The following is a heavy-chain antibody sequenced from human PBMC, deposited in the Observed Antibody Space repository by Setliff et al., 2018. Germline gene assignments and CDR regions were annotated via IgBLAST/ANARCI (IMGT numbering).Heavy chain of an antibody. V-gene: IGHV4-39*07. D-gene: IGHD7-27*01. CDR1: GGSISSSSYY. CDR3: ARGLGSYYYYYMDV. CDR2: IYYSGGT. J-gene: IGHJ6*03. Sequence: SETLSLTCTVSGGSISSSSYYWGWIRQPPGKGLEWIGSIYYSGGTYYNPSLKSRLTISVDTSKNQFSLKLSSVTAADTAVYYCARGLGSYYYYYMDVWGKGTTVTVSS.